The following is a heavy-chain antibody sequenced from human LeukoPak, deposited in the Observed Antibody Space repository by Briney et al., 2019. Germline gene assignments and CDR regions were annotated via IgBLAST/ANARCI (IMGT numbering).Heavy chain of an antibody. CDR2: IYYSGST. CDR1: GGSISSYY. CDR3: ARVYGSGYDFRGAFDI. V-gene: IGHV4-59*01. Sequence: SETLSLTCTVSGGSISSYYWSWIRQPPGKGLEWIGYIYYSGSTNYNPSLKSRVTISVDTSKNQFSLKLSSVAAADTAVYYCARVYGSGYDFRGAFDIWGQGTMVTVSS. D-gene: IGHD5-12*01. J-gene: IGHJ3*02.